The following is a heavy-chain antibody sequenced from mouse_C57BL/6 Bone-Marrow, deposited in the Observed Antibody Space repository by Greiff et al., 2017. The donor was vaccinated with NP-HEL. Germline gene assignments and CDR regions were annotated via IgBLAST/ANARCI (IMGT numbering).Heavy chain of an antibody. CDR3: AVRGYPWWFAY. J-gene: IGHJ3*01. CDR2: IDPSDSYT. CDR1: GYTFTSYW. D-gene: IGHD3-1*01. V-gene: IGHV1-50*01. Sequence: VQLQQPGAELVKPGASVKLSCKASGYTFTSYWMQWVKQRPGQGLEWIGEIDPSDSYTNYNQKFKGKATLTVDTSSSTAYMQLSSLTSEDSAVYYCAVRGYPWWFAYWGQGTLVTVSA.